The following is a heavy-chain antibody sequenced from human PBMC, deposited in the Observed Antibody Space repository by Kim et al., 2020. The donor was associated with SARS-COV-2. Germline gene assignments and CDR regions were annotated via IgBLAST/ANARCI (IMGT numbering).Heavy chain of an antibody. D-gene: IGHD1-26*01. Sequence: GGTLRLSCAAYGFTFSSYEMNWVRQAPGKGLEWVSYISSSGSTIYYADSVKGRFTISRDNAKNSLYLQMNSLRAEDTAVYYCAGLSPFLLEYYGMDVWGQGTTVTVSS. V-gene: IGHV3-48*03. CDR3: AGLSPFLLEYYGMDV. CDR2: ISSSGSTI. J-gene: IGHJ6*02. CDR1: GFTFSSYE.